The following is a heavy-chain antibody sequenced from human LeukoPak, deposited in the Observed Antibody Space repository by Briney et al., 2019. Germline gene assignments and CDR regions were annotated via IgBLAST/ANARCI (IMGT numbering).Heavy chain of an antibody. D-gene: IGHD6-19*01. CDR3: ARHDEGSGWDMSYIDL. Sequence: SETLSLTCTVSGVSISSYYCSWLRQPPGKGLEWIGYISTSGSTDYSPSLKSRVTISVDRSKKQCSLTLSSVTAADTAVGYCARHDEGSGWDMSYIDLWGRGNLAIVSS. CDR2: ISTSGST. J-gene: IGHJ2*01. CDR1: GVSISSYY. V-gene: IGHV4-4*09.